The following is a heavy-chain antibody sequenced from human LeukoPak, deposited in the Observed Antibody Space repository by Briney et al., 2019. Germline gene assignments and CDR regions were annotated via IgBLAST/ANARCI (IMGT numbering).Heavy chain of an antibody. V-gene: IGHV3-74*01. CDR2: INGDGSGT. CDR1: EFTFRSYW. D-gene: IGHD3-16*02. CDR3: ARDRGYMVDY. J-gene: IGHJ4*02. Sequence: GGTLRLSCAASEFTFRSYWMHWVRQAPGKGLEWVSRINGDGSGTNYADSVKGRFTISRDNARNTLYLQMSSLTVEDTAVYYCARDRGYMVDYWGQGTLVTVSS.